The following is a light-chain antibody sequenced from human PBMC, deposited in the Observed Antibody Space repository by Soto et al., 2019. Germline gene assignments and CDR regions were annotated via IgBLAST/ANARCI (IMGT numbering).Light chain of an antibody. V-gene: IGLV2-8*01. J-gene: IGLJ1*01. Sequence: QSALTQPPSASGSPGQSVTISCTGTSSDVGGYNYVSWYQQHPGKAPKLMIYEVLNRPSGVPDRFSGSKSGNTASLTVSGLQAEDEADYYCSSYAGSNNFDVFGTGTKVTVL. CDR2: EVL. CDR3: SSYAGSNNFDV. CDR1: SSDVGGYNY.